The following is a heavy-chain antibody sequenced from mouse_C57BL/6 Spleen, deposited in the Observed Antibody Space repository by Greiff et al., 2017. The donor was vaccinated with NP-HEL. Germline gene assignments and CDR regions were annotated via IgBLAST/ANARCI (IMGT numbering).Heavy chain of an antibody. V-gene: IGHV1-22*01. CDR1: GYTFTDYN. Sequence: EVQLQQSGPELVKPGASVKMSCKASGYTFTDYNMHWVKQSHGKSLEWIGYINPNNGGTRYNQKFKGKATLTVNKSSSTAYMELRSLTSEDSAVYYCARYDTTVVARGYAMDYWGQGTSVTVSS. CDR3: ARYDTTVVARGYAMDY. D-gene: IGHD1-1*01. J-gene: IGHJ4*01. CDR2: INPNNGGT.